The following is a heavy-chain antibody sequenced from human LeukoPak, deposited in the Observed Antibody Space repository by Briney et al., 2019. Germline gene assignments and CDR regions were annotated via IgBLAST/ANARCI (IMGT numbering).Heavy chain of an antibody. J-gene: IGHJ5*02. V-gene: IGHV4-59*01. CDR1: GGSISSYY. CDR3: ARDSLNRFDP. CDR2: IYYSGRT. Sequence: KPAETLSLTCTVSGGSISSYYWSWIRQPPGKGLEWIGYIYYSGRTNYNPSLEGRVTISVDTSKKQFSLKLSSVTAADTVVYYCARDSLNRFDPWGQGTLVTVSS. D-gene: IGHD1-14*01.